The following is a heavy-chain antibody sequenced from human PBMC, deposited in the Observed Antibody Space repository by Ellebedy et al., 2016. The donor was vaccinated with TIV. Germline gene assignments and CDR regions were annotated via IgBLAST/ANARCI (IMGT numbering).Heavy chain of an antibody. CDR1: GGSFSDYY. CDR3: ARKYYYDSSAFYY. D-gene: IGHD3-22*01. CDR2: INHSGST. Sequence: MPSETLSLTCAVYGGSFSDYYWTWIRQPPGKGLEWIGDINHSGSTKYNPSFKSRVSISVDTSKNQFSLKLSSVTAADTAVYYCARKYYYDSSAFYYWGQGTLVTVSS. V-gene: IGHV4-34*01. J-gene: IGHJ4*02.